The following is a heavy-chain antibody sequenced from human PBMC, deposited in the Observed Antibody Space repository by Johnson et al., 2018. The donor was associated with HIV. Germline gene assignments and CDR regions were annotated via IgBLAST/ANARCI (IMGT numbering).Heavy chain of an antibody. CDR1: GFTFASSA. CDR2: IYSGGNT. J-gene: IGHJ3*01. D-gene: IGHD6-25*01. V-gene: IGHV3-66*01. CDR3: ARDGESQRLPLGDAFDV. Sequence: VQLVESGGGLEQPGGSLRLSCAASGFTFASSAMSWVRQAPGKGLEWVSVIYSGGNTYYADSVRGRFTISRDNSKNTLYLQMDNPRVEDTAIYYCARDGESQRLPLGDAFDVWGQGTLVTVSS.